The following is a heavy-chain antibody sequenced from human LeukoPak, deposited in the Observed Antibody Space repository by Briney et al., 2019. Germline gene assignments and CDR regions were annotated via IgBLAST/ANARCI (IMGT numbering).Heavy chain of an antibody. CDR3: ARGYDFWSGYSY. CDR1: GGSFSGYY. D-gene: IGHD3-3*01. J-gene: IGHJ4*02. Sequence: SETLSLTCAVYGGSFSGYYWSWIRQPPGKGLEWIGEINHSGSTNYNPSLKSRVTISVDTSKNQFSLKLSSVTAADAAVYYCARGYDFWSGYSYWGQGTLVTVSS. CDR2: INHSGST. V-gene: IGHV4-34*01.